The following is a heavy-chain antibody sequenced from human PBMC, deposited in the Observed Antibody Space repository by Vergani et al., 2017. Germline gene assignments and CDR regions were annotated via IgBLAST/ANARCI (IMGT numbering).Heavy chain of an antibody. J-gene: IGHJ6*03. CDR2: INPKSGGT. V-gene: IGHV1-2*02. Sequence: QVQLVQSGAEVKKPGASVKVSCKASGYTFTGYYMHWVRQSPGQGLEWMGWINPKSGGTSCARKIQGRVTMTRDTSISTAYMELSRLKSDDTAVYYCARDLGSAIVVVPAAPPVGFYMDVWGKGTTVTVSS. CDR1: GYTFTGYY. D-gene: IGHD2-2*01. CDR3: ARDLGSAIVVVPAAPPVGFYMDV.